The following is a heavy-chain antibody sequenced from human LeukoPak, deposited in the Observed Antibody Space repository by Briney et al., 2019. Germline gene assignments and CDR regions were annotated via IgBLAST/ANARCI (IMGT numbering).Heavy chain of an antibody. Sequence: SETLSLTCAVYGGSFSGYYWSWIRQPPGKGLEWIGEINHSGSTNYNPSLKSRVTISVDTSKNQFSLKLSSVTAADTAVYYCARGQDIVVVPAAMTGVHFDYWGQGTLVTVSS. CDR2: INHSGST. CDR1: GGSFSGYY. CDR3: ARGQDIVVVPAAMTGVHFDY. V-gene: IGHV4-34*01. J-gene: IGHJ4*02. D-gene: IGHD2-2*01.